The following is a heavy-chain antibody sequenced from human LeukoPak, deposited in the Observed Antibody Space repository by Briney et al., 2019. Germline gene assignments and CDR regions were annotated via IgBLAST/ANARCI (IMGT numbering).Heavy chain of an antibody. Sequence: GGSLRLSCATSGFRFSNYWMSWVRQAPGKGLEWVAVISYDGSNKYYADSVKGRFTISRDNSKNTLYLQMNSLRAEDTAVYYCARERSASGYSYARPFDYWGQGTLVTVSS. D-gene: IGHD5-18*01. CDR3: ARERSASGYSYARPFDY. J-gene: IGHJ4*02. V-gene: IGHV3-30-3*01. CDR1: GFRFSNYW. CDR2: ISYDGSNK.